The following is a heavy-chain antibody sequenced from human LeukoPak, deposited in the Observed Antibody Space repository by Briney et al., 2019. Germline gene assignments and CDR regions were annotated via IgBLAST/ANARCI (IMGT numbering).Heavy chain of an antibody. Sequence: GGSLILSCAASGFTFSSYAMHWVRQAPGKGLEYVSAISIHGGDTYYANSVKGRFTISRDNSKNTLYLQMGSLRAEDMAVYYCARVLRDASGYYDYWGQGTLVTLSS. V-gene: IGHV3-64*01. CDR3: ARVLRDASGYYDY. J-gene: IGHJ4*02. D-gene: IGHD3-22*01. CDR2: ISIHGGDT. CDR1: GFTFSSYA.